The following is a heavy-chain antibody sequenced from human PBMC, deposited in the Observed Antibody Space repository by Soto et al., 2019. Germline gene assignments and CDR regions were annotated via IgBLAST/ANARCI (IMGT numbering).Heavy chain of an antibody. Sequence: GGSLRLSCAASGFTFSSYDMHWVRQATGKGLEWVSAIGTAGDTYYPGSVKGRFTISRENAKNSLYLQMNSLRAEDTAVYYCARRVHYCTNGVCLNWFDPWGQGTLVTVSS. CDR3: ARRVHYCTNGVCLNWFDP. D-gene: IGHD2-8*01. CDR1: GFTFSSYD. J-gene: IGHJ5*02. CDR2: IGTAGDT. V-gene: IGHV3-13*01.